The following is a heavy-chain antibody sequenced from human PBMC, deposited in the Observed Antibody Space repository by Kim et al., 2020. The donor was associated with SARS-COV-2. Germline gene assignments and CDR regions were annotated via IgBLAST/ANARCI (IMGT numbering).Heavy chain of an antibody. Sequence: ASVKVSCKASGYTFTSYAMNWVRQAPGQGLEWMGWINTNTGNPTYAQGFTGRFVFSLDTSVSTAYLQISSLKAEDTAVYYCARDWGYCSSTSCLIYYYYGMDVWGQGTTVTVSS. D-gene: IGHD2-2*01. J-gene: IGHJ6*02. V-gene: IGHV7-4-1*02. CDR1: GYTFTSYA. CDR2: INTNTGNP. CDR3: ARDWGYCSSTSCLIYYYYGMDV.